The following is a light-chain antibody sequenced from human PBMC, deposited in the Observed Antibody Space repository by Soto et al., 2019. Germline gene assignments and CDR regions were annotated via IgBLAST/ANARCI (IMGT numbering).Light chain of an antibody. Sequence: EIVLTQSPATLSLSPGERATLSCRASQSVSSSYLAWYQQKPGQAPRLLIYGASSRATGIPDRFSGSGSGTDFTLTISRLEPEDFAVYYCQQPDAFGQGTRLEIK. J-gene: IGKJ5*01. V-gene: IGKV3D-20*02. CDR1: QSVSSSY. CDR2: GAS. CDR3: QQPDA.